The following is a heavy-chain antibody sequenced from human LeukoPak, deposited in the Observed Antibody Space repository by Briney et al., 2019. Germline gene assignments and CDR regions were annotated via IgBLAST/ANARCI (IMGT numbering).Heavy chain of an antibody. CDR1: GGSISSSSYY. V-gene: IGHV4-39*01. CDR3: ARQGRDGTMIVELNFDY. Sequence: SETLSLTCTVSGGSISSSSYYWGWIRQPQGKGLEWIGSIYYSGSTYYNPSLKSRVTISVDTSKNQFSLKLSSVTAADTAVYYCARQGRDGTMIVELNFDYWGQGTLVTVSS. J-gene: IGHJ4*02. CDR2: IYYSGST. D-gene: IGHD3-22*01.